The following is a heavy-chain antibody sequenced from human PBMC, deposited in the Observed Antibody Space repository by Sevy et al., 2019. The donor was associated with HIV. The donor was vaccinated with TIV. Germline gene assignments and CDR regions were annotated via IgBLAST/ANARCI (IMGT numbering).Heavy chain of an antibody. V-gene: IGHV3-7*01. CDR1: GFTFGSYW. D-gene: IGHD6-13*01. Sequence: GGSLRLSCAASGFTFGSYWMSWVRQAPGKGLEWVANIKQDGSEKYYVDSVKGRFTISRDNAKNSLYLQMNSLRAEDTAVYYCARDPGIAAAGPYYYYGMDVWGQGTTVTVSS. CDR2: IKQDGSEK. J-gene: IGHJ6*02. CDR3: ARDPGIAAAGPYYYYGMDV.